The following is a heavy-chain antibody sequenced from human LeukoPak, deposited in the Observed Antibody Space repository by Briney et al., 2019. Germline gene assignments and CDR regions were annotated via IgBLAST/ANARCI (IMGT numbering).Heavy chain of an antibody. V-gene: IGHV5-51*01. CDR3: TRQDGYKVDY. Sequence: GESLKISCKGSGYSFTSYWIAWVRQMPGKGLEWMGIIYPGDSDTRYSPSFQGQVTISADKSITTAYLQWSSLKASDTAMYYCTRQDGYKVDYWGQGTLVTISS. CDR2: IYPGDSDT. D-gene: IGHD5-24*01. J-gene: IGHJ4*02. CDR1: GYSFTSYW.